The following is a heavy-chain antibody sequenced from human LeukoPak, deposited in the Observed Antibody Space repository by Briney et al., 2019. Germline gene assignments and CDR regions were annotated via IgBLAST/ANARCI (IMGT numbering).Heavy chain of an antibody. CDR2: IYYSGST. CDR3: ARVAGVEVAPATSY. CDR1: GFTFSSYS. V-gene: IGHV4-59*08. J-gene: IGHJ4*02. Sequence: PGGSLRLSCAASGFTFSSYSMNWIRQPPGKGLEWIGYIYYSGSTYYNPSLKSRVTISVDTSKNQFSLSLTSVTAADTAVYYCARVAGVEVAPATSYWGQGTLVTVSS. D-gene: IGHD2-15*01.